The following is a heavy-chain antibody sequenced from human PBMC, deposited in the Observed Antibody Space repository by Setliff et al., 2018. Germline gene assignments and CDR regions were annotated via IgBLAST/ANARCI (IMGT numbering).Heavy chain of an antibody. D-gene: IGHD3-3*01. J-gene: IGHJ4*02. CDR3: ARSSAPSVVLAADFDF. CDR1: GFSFTSFG. V-gene: IGHV1-18*01. CDR2: ISPYSGET. Sequence: ASVKVSCKTSGFSFTSFGFSWVRQAPGQGLEWMGWISPYSGETNNAQKFQDRLSVTADTSSKTIYMELRSLTSDDTAVYYCARSSAPSVVLAADFDFWGLGTPVTVSS.